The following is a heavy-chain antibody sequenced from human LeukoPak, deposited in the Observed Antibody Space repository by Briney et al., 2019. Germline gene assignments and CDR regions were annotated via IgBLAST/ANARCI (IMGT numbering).Heavy chain of an antibody. D-gene: IGHD1-26*01. V-gene: IGHV3-43*02. Sequence: PGGSLRLSCAASGFTFGDYAMHWVRQAPGKGLEWVSLISGDGGSTYYADSVKGRFTISRDNSKNSLYLQMNSLRTEDTALYYCAKDIPVGATLGAFDYWGQGTLVTVSS. CDR3: AKDIPVGATLGAFDY. CDR2: ISGDGGST. CDR1: GFTFGDYA. J-gene: IGHJ4*02.